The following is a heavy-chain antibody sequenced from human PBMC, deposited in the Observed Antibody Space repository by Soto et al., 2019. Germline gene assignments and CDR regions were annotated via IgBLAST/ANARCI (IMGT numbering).Heavy chain of an antibody. V-gene: IGHV3-9*01. CDR1: GFTFDDYA. D-gene: IGHD2-15*01. CDR2: ISWNSGSI. CDR3: AKDIGYCSGGSCYGFDY. J-gene: IGHJ4*02. Sequence: EVQLVESGGGLVQPGRSLRLSCAASGFTFDDYAMHWVRQAPGKGLEWVSGISWNSGSIGYADSVKGRFTISRDNAKNSLDLQMNSLRAEETALYYCAKDIGYCSGGSCYGFDYWGQGTLVTVSS.